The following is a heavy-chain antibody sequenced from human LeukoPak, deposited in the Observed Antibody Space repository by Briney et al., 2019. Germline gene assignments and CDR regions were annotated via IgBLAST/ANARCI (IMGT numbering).Heavy chain of an antibody. CDR3: ARDGHRMYYYGSSDYRFDY. CDR1: GYTFTSYG. D-gene: IGHD3-22*01. CDR2: ISGYNGNT. J-gene: IGHJ4*02. Sequence: GASVKVSCKASGYTFTSYGISWVRQAPGQGLEWMGCISGYNGNTHYAQKLQGRVTMTTDTSTSTAYMELRSLRSDDTAVYYCARDGHRMYYYGSSDYRFDYWGQGTLVTVSS. V-gene: IGHV1-18*01.